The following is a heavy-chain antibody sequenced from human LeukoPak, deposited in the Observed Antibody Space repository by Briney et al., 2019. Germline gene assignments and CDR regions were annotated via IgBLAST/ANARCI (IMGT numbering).Heavy chain of an antibody. CDR2: ISSSGSSI. CDR1: GFTFSSYE. D-gene: IGHD3-22*01. J-gene: IGHJ4*01. Sequence: GGSLRLSCAASGFTFSSYEMNWVRQAPGKGLEWVSYISSSGSSIYYADSVKGRFTISRDNAKNSLYLQMNSLRAEDTAVYYCARVLGYYDSSTYYSPWAFDIWGQGTLVTVSS. V-gene: IGHV3-48*03. CDR3: ARVLGYYDSSTYYSPWAFDI.